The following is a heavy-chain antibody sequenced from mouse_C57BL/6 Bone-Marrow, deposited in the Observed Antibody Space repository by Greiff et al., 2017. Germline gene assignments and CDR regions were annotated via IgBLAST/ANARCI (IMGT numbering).Heavy chain of an antibody. CDR3: ARNWENWFAY. D-gene: IGHD4-1*01. CDR1: GFTFSSYT. Sequence: EVMLVESGGGLVKPGGSLKLSCAASGFTFSSYTMSWVRQTPEKRLEWVATISGGGGNTYYPDSVKGRFTISRDNAKNTLYLQMSSLRSEDTALYYCARNWENWFAYWGQGTLVTVSA. CDR2: ISGGGGNT. V-gene: IGHV5-9*01. J-gene: IGHJ3*01.